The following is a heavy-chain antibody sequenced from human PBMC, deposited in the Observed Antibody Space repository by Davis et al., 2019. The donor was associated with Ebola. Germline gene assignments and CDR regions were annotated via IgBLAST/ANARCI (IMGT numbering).Heavy chain of an antibody. CDR3: ARGGFDFDY. J-gene: IGHJ4*02. CDR1: GYTFTRYD. Sequence: ASVKVSCKASGYTFTRYDINWVRQATGQGLEWMGWMNPNSGNTAYAQKFQGRVTVTRDTSISTAYMELSSLRSEDTAVYYCARGGFDFDYWGQGTLVTVSS. D-gene: IGHD3-10*01. V-gene: IGHV1-8*03. CDR2: MNPNSGNT.